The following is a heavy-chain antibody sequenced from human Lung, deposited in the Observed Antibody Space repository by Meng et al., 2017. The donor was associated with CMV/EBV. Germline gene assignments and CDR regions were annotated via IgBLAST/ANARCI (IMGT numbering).Heavy chain of an antibody. CDR3: ARGKQDAWELLAY. D-gene: IGHD1-26*01. Sequence: QAAGPGLVKPSGVLSLTCVFSGSSIRSNIRWTWVRQPPGKGLEWIGDIDDSGSTNYNPSLNSRISISLDKSKNHFSLKVNSVTAADTAVYYCARGKQDAWELLAYWGQGALVTVSS. V-gene: IGHV4-4*02. CDR2: IDDSGST. CDR1: GSSIRSNIR. J-gene: IGHJ4*02.